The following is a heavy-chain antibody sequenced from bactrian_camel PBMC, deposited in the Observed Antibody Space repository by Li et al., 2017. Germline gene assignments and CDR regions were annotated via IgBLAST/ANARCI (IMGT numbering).Heavy chain of an antibody. CDR2: IDSSGTT. J-gene: IGHJ4*01. CDR1: GFEYSAYC. V-gene: IGHV3S55*01. D-gene: IGHD1*01. Sequence: QLVESGGGSVQAGESLRLTCVASGFEYSAYCMGWFRQAPGKEREGVASIDSSGTTTYADAVKGRFTISKDNAKNVLYLQMNSLKLEDTAMYYCAADASGTVAGASTPAHEYHYNYFGQGTQVTVS.